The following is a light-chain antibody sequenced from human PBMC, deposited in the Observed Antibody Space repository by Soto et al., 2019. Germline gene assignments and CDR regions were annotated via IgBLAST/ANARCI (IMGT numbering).Light chain of an antibody. Sequence: DFQMTQSPSTLSASVGDRVTITCRASQNISNWVAWYQQKPGKAPKFLIYDASTLQRGVSSRFSGSGFGTEFSLTINSLQPDDSGSYYCQHTRTFGQGTKVEVK. V-gene: IGKV1-5*01. CDR2: DAS. CDR3: QHTRT. CDR1: QNISNW. J-gene: IGKJ1*01.